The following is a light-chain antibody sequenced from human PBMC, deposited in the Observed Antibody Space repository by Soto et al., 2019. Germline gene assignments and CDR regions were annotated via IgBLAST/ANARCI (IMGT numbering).Light chain of an antibody. Sequence: QSVLTQPPSASLSPGQSVTISCTGTKSDIGVYDFVSWYQHHPGKAPRLIIYEVVQRPSGVPDRFSGSKSGNTASLTVSGLQAADEADYFCKSYAGSNTYVFGSGTKVTV. CDR2: EVV. CDR1: KSDIGVYDF. V-gene: IGLV2-8*01. CDR3: KSYAGSNTYV. J-gene: IGLJ1*01.